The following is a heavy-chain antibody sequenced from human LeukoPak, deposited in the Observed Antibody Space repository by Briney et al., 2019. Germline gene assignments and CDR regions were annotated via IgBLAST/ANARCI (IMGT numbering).Heavy chain of an antibody. Sequence: PGGSLRLSCAASGFAFSSYSMNWVRQAPGKGLEWVSSISSSSSYIYYADSVKGRFTISRDNAKNSLYLQMNSLRAEDTAVYYCARDPRDGYSRDDAFDIWGQGTMVTVSS. CDR2: ISSSSSYI. CDR3: ARDPRDGYSRDDAFDI. J-gene: IGHJ3*02. D-gene: IGHD5-24*01. V-gene: IGHV3-21*01. CDR1: GFAFSSYS.